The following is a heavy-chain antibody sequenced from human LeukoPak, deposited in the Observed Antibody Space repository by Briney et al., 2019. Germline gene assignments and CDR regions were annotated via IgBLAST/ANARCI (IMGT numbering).Heavy chain of an antibody. V-gene: IGHV3-23*01. CDR2: ISGSGGST. CDR1: GFTFSSYA. Sequence: GGSLRLSCAASGFTFSSYAMSWVRQAPGKGLEWVSAISGSGGSTYYADSVKGRFTISRDNSKNTLYLQMNSLRAEDTAVYYCAKDPLYYYGSGSYLVYWGQGTLVTVSS. CDR3: AKDPLYYYGSGSYLVY. D-gene: IGHD3-10*01. J-gene: IGHJ4*02.